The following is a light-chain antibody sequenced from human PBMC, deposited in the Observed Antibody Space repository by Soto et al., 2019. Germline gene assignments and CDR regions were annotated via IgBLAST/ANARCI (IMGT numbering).Light chain of an antibody. J-gene: IGKJ2*01. CDR1: QSLSSSF. CDR3: LQYASPLYT. CDR2: GAS. V-gene: IGKV3-20*01. Sequence: VLTQSPGTLSLSPGERATLSCRASQSLSSSFLAWYQKKPGLAPRLLLYGASNRATGIPDRFSGSGSGTVFTLSISRLEPEDFAVYFCLQYASPLYTFGQGTKLEIK.